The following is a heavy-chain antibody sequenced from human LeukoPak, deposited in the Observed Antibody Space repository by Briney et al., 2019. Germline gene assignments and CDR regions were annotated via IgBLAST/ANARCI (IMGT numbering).Heavy chain of an antibody. V-gene: IGHV4-61*01. Sequence: SETLSLTCTVSGGSISSYSYYWGWIRQPPGKGLEWIGYIYYSGSTNYNPSLKSRVTISVDTSKNQFSLKLSSVTAADTAVYYCARAEYYFDYWGQGTLATVSS. J-gene: IGHJ4*02. CDR3: ARAEYYFDY. CDR1: GGSISSYSYY. CDR2: IYYSGST. D-gene: IGHD3-10*01.